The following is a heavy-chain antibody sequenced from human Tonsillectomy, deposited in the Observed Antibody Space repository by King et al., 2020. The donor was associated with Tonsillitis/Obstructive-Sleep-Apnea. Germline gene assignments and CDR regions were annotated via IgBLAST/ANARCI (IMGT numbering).Heavy chain of an antibody. J-gene: IGHJ4*02. CDR1: SYTFTSYG. Sequence: QLVQSGAEVKKPGASVKVSCKASSYTFTSYGITWVRQAPGQGLEWMGWISTFYGNTNYAQRFQGRVTMTTDTSTSTAYMALRSLRSDDTAVYYCARGTRYNWNDEVDYFDYWGQGTLVTVSS. CDR2: ISTFYGNT. V-gene: IGHV1-18*01. CDR3: ARGTRYNWNDEVDYFDY. D-gene: IGHD1-1*01.